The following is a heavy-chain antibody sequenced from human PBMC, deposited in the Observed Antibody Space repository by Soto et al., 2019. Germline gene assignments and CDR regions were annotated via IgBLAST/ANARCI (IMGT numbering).Heavy chain of an antibody. CDR1: GGTFSSYA. CDR2: IIPIFGTA. D-gene: IGHD6-13*01. Sequence: QVQLVQSGAAVKKPGSSVKVSCKASGGTFSSYAISWVRQAPGQGLEWMGGIIPIFGTANYAQKFQGRVTITADESTSTAYMELSSLRSEDTAVYYCARRSVPTVLAAAGPFDYWGQGTLVTVSS. J-gene: IGHJ4*02. V-gene: IGHV1-69*12. CDR3: ARRSVPTVLAAAGPFDY.